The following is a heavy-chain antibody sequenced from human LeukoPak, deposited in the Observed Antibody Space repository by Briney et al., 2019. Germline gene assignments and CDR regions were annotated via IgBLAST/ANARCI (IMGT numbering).Heavy chain of an antibody. CDR1: GFSLSTSGMC. CDR2: IDWDDDK. D-gene: IGHD5-18*01. CDR3: ARIYVYTAMGHNCFDP. V-gene: IGHV2-70*11. J-gene: IGHJ5*02. Sequence: ESGPTLVNPTQTLTLTCTFSGFSLSTSGMCVSWIRQPPGKALEWLARIDWDDDKYYSTSLKTRLTISKDTSKNQVVLTMTNIDPVDTATYYCARIYVYTAMGHNCFDPWGQGTLVTVSS.